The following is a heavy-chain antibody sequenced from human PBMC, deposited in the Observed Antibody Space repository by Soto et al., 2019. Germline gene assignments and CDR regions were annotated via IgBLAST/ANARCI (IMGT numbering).Heavy chain of an antibody. CDR1: GYSFTSYW. D-gene: IGHD5-12*01. CDR3: ATTVATNYYYYYGMDV. V-gene: IGHV5-51*01. CDR2: TYPGDSDT. J-gene: IGHJ6*02. Sequence: GESLKISCKGSGYSFTSYWIGGVRQMPGKGLEWMGITYPGDSDTRYSPSFQGQVTISADKSISTAYLQWSSLRASDTAMYYCATTVATNYYYYYGMDVWGQGTTVTVSS.